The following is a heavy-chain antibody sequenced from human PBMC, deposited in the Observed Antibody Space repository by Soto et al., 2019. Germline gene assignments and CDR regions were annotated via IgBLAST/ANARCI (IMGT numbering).Heavy chain of an antibody. J-gene: IGHJ1*01. Sequence: WAAVKVSCKSSGYDFNIYDIHWVRQSTGQGLEWMGWMTTKRETTGYAPKFQGRVTMTRDTSNTTAYMELTSLTPEDTGVYFCAGGNFRYWGKGALVTVSS. CDR3: AGGNFRY. CDR1: GYDFNIYD. CDR2: MTTKRETT. V-gene: IGHV1-8*01.